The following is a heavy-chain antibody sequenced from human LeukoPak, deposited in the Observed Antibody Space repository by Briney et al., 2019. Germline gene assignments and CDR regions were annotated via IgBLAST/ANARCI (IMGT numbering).Heavy chain of an antibody. Sequence: GGSLRLSCAASGFTFSSYWMHWVRQAPGKGLVWVSRINSDGSSTSYADSVKGRFTISRDNAKNSLYLQMNSLRAEDTAVYYCARDLRGYSYGLDYFDYWGQGTLVTVSS. CDR3: ARDLRGYSYGLDYFDY. CDR1: GFTFSSYW. D-gene: IGHD5-18*01. V-gene: IGHV3-74*01. CDR2: INSDGSST. J-gene: IGHJ4*02.